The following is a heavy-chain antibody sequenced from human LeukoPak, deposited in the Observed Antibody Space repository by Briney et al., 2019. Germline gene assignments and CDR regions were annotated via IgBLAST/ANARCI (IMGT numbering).Heavy chain of an antibody. CDR1: GDSISSSSYY. D-gene: IGHD6-19*01. Sequence: SETLSLTCTVSGDSISSSSYYWGWIRQPPGKGLEWIGSIYYSGSTYYNPSLKSRVTISVDTSKNQFSLKLSSVTAADTAVYYCARRREQWLDPHYFDYWGQGTLVTVSS. CDR2: IYYSGST. J-gene: IGHJ4*02. V-gene: IGHV4-39*01. CDR3: ARRREQWLDPHYFDY.